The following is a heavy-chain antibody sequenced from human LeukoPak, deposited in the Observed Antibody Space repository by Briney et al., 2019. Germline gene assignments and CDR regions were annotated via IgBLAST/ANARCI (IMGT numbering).Heavy chain of an antibody. CDR1: GGSISSSSYY. Sequence: ETLSLTCTVSGGSISSSSYYWGWIRQAPGKGLEWVSVIYSGGSTYYADSVKGRFTISRDNSKNTLYLQMNSLRAEDTAVYYCARGIVVAAPVYWGQGTLVTVSS. V-gene: IGHV3-66*01. D-gene: IGHD6-19*01. CDR2: IYSGGST. CDR3: ARGIVVAAPVY. J-gene: IGHJ4*02.